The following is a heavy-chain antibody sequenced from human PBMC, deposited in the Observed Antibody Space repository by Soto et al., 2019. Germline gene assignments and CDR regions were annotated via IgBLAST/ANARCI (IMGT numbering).Heavy chain of an antibody. CDR3: AKELPPPRITMVRGAKGRPYYYGMDV. CDR2: ISGSGGST. J-gene: IGHJ6*02. D-gene: IGHD3-10*01. CDR1: GFTFSSYA. V-gene: IGHV3-23*01. Sequence: GGSLRLSCAASGFTFSSYAMSWVRQAPGKGLEWVSAISGSGGSTYYADSVKGRFTISRDNSKNTLYLQMNSLRAEDTAVYYCAKELPPPRITMVRGAKGRPYYYGMDVWGQGTTVTVSS.